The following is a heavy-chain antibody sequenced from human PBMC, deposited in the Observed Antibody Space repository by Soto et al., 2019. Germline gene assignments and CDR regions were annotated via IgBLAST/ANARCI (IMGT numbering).Heavy chain of an antibody. CDR3: ARHPTGLWLGDGPDY. J-gene: IGHJ4*02. Sequence: SETLSLTCAVSGGSISSGGYSWSWIRQPPGKGLEWIGYIYHSGSTYYNPSLKSRVTISVDRSKNQFSLKLSAVTAADTAVYYCARHPTGLWLGDGPDYWGQGTMV. V-gene: IGHV4-30-2*01. D-gene: IGHD3-10*01. CDR2: IYHSGST. CDR1: GGSISSGGYS.